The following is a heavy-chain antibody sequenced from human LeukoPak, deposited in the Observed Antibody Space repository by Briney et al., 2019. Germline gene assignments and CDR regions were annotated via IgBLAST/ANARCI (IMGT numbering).Heavy chain of an antibody. CDR1: GFTFSNFA. V-gene: IGHV3-23*01. J-gene: IGHJ4*02. D-gene: IGHD3/OR15-3a*01. CDR2: ISNSGGTA. Sequence: PGGSLRLSCEASGFTFSNFAMTWVRQAPGQGLEWVSGISNSGGTAYYADSVKGRVTTSRDNAKNSLYLQMNSLRAEDTAVYYCARDLAGTGYDYWGQGTLVTVSS. CDR3: ARDLAGTGYDY.